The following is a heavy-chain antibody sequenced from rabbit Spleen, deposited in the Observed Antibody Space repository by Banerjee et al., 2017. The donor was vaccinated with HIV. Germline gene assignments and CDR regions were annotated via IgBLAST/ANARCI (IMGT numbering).Heavy chain of an antibody. CDR1: GFSFSTSYW. J-gene: IGHJ6*01. D-gene: IGHD1-1*01. Sequence: EESGGDLVKPEGSLTLTCTASGFSFSTSYWISWVRQAPGKGLEWIACDDGDSSGGTYYASWAKGRFTISKTSSTTVTLRMNSLTAADTATYFCARDTSSSFSSYGMDLWGPGTLVTVS. CDR2: DDGDSSGGT. CDR3: ARDTSSSFSSYGMDL. V-gene: IGHV1S45*01.